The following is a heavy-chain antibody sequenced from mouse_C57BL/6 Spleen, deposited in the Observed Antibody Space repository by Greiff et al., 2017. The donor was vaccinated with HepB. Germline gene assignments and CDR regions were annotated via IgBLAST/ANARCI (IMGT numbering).Heavy chain of an antibody. D-gene: IGHD4-1*01. CDR1: GYTFTNYW. Sequence: VKLQQSGAELVRPGTSVKMSCKASGYTFTNYWIGWAKQRPGHGLEWIGDIYPGGGYTNYNEKFKGKATLTADKSSSTAYMQFSSLTSEDSAIYYCAREGITGEDYYAMDYWGQGTSVTVSS. CDR2: IYPGGGYT. V-gene: IGHV1-63*01. CDR3: AREGITGEDYYAMDY. J-gene: IGHJ4*01.